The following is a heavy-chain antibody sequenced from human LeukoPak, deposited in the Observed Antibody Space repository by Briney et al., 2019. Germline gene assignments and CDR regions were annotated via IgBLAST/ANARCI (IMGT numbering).Heavy chain of an antibody. V-gene: IGHV4-39*07. Sequence: SETLSLTCTVSGGSISSSSYYWGWIRQPPGKGLEWIGSIYYSGSTYYNPSLKSRVTISVDTSKNQFSLKLSSVTAADTAVYYCARGEGAFDIWGQGTMVTVSS. CDR1: GGSISSSSYY. J-gene: IGHJ3*02. CDR2: IYYSGST. CDR3: ARGEGAFDI. D-gene: IGHD1-26*01.